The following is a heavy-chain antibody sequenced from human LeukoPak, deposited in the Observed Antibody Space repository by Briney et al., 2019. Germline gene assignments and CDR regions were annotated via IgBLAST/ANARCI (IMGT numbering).Heavy chain of an antibody. Sequence: XXXXSGFTXDDYAMHWVRHAPGKGLEWVSLISWDGGSIYYADSVKGRFTISRDDSKNSLYLQMNSLRVEDTALYYCAKGRSCSGGSCYYMDVWGKGTTVTVSS. V-gene: IGHV3-43D*03. J-gene: IGHJ6*03. CDR3: AKGRSCSGGSCYYMDV. CDR1: GFTXDDYA. D-gene: IGHD2-15*01. CDR2: ISWDGGSI.